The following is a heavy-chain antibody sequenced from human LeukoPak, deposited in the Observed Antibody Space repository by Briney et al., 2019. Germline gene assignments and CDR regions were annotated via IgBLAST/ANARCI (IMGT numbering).Heavy chain of an antibody. V-gene: IGHV3-21*01. D-gene: IGHD2-2*01. Sequence: GGTLRLSCAASGFTFSSYSMNWVRQAPGKGLEWVSSISSSSSYIYYADSMKGRFTISGDNAKNSLYLQMNSLRAEDTAVYYCARVGYCSSTSCYASGAFDIWGQGTMVTVSS. J-gene: IGHJ3*02. CDR2: ISSSSSYI. CDR3: ARVGYCSSTSCYASGAFDI. CDR1: GFTFSSYS.